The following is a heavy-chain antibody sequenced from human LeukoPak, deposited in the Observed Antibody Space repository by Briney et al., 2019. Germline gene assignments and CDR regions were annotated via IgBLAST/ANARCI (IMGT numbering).Heavy chain of an antibody. CDR1: GGSFSDYY. J-gene: IGHJ4*02. V-gene: IGHV4-34*01. CDR3: AREVYYYGSGSYFNY. CDR2: ISHSGST. D-gene: IGHD3-10*01. Sequence: SETLSLTCAVYGGSFSDYYWTWIRQPPGKGLEWIGEISHSGSTSYNPSLKSRVTMSLGTSKNHFSLKLRSVTAADTAVYYCAREVYYYGSGSYFNYWGQGTLVTVSS.